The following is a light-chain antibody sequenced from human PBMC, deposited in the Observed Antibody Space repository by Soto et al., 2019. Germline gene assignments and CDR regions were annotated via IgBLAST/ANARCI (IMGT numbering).Light chain of an antibody. V-gene: IGKV3-11*01. Sequence: EIEMTQSPGTLSVYTGERATLSCRASQSVSSYLAWYQQKPGQAPRLLIYDASNRATGIPARFSGSGSGTDFTLTISSLEPEDFAVYYCQQRSNWPLITFGQGTRLEIK. CDR3: QQRSNWPLIT. J-gene: IGKJ5*01. CDR1: QSVSSY. CDR2: DAS.